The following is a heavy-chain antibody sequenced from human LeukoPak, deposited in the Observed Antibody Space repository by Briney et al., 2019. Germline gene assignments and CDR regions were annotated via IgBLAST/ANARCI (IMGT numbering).Heavy chain of an antibody. CDR1: GYIFTAYY. CDR2: IKAGSGDI. V-gene: IGHV1-2*02. D-gene: IGHD5-24*01. J-gene: IGHJ4*02. Sequence: ASVKVSCKASGYIFTAYYLHWVRQAPGQGPEWMGWIKAGSGDINYARKFQGRVTMTRDTSITTVYMELSSLTSDDTAVYYCTRIGDGYPYWGQGSLVTVSS. CDR3: TRIGDGYPY.